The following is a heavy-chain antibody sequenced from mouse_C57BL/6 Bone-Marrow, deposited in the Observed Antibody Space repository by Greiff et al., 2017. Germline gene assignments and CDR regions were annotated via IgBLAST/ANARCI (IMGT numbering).Heavy chain of an antibody. Sequence: VKQSCKASGYTFTSYWMQWVKQRPGQGLEWIGEIDPSDCYTTYNQKFKGKATLTVATSSSTAYMQLSSLTSEDSAVYYCARSGYSNAWFAYGGQGTLVTVSA. CDR3: ARSGYSNAWFAY. J-gene: IGHJ3*01. CDR1: GYTFTSYW. CDR2: IDPSDCYT. D-gene: IGHD2-5*01. V-gene: IGHV1-50*01.